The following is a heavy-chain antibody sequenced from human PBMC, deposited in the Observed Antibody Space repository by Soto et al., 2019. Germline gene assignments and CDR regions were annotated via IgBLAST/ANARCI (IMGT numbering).Heavy chain of an antibody. D-gene: IGHD3-22*01. CDR1: GYTFTGYY. Sequence: ASVKVSCKASGYTFTGYYMHWVRQAPGQGLEWMGWINPNSGGTNYAQKFQGWVTMTRDTSISTAYMELSRLRSDDTAVYYCARAPTYYYDSSGYYLSPFIYYWGQGTLVTVSS. CDR2: INPNSGGT. V-gene: IGHV1-2*04. CDR3: ARAPTYYYDSSGYYLSPFIYY. J-gene: IGHJ4*02.